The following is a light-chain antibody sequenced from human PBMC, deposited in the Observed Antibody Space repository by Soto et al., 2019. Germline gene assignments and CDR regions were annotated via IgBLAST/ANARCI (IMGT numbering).Light chain of an antibody. CDR3: AAWDDNLYGWV. Sequence: QSVLTQPPSASGTPGQSVTMSCSGSSSNIGSNTVNWYQQLPGTAPKLLIYSNNERPSGVPDRFSGSQSGTSASLAISGLQSEDEADYYCAAWDDNLYGWVFGGGTKVTVL. CDR2: SNN. CDR1: SSNIGSNT. V-gene: IGLV1-44*01. J-gene: IGLJ3*02.